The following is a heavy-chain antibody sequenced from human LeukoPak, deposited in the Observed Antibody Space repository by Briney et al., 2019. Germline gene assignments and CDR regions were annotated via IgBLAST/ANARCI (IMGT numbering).Heavy chain of an antibody. CDR2: IYYSGST. CDR1: GGSLSSYY. D-gene: IGHD3-3*01. CDR3: ARERSFGVVIISDDAFDI. V-gene: IGHV4-59*01. J-gene: IGHJ3*02. Sequence: PSETLSLTCTVSGGSLSSYYWSWIRQPPGKGLEWIGYIYYSGSTNYNPSLKGRVTISVDTSKNQFSLKLSSVTAADTAVYYCARERSFGVVIISDDAFDIWGQGTMVTVSS.